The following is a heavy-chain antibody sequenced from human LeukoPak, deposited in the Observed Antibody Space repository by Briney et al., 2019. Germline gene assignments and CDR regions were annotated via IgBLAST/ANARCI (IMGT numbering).Heavy chain of an antibody. V-gene: IGHV4-39*01. CDR1: GVSTTSSNHF. D-gene: IGHD2-8*02. J-gene: IGHJ3*01. Sequence: SETLSLTCTVSGVSTTSSNHFWGWIRQPPGKGLEWIGTIYYSGRPLYNPSLKSRVTISVDASKNQFSLQLNSVAAADTAVYYCASAGARYSDTGGLYAFDFWGRGTMVTVSS. CDR3: ASAGARYSDTGGLYAFDF. CDR2: IYYSGRP.